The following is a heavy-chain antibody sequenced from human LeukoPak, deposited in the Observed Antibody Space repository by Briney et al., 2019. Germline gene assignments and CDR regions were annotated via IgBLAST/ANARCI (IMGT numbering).Heavy chain of an antibody. D-gene: IGHD6-25*01. J-gene: IGHJ4*02. CDR3: ARGYTSGGVDH. Sequence: GGSLRLSCAASGFTVSSNYMSWVRQAPGKGLEWVSVIYSGGDTYYADSVKGRFTISRDNSKNLLYLQMNSLRAEDTAVYYCARGYTSGGVDHWGQGTLVTVSS. CDR1: GFTVSSNY. CDR2: IYSGGDT. V-gene: IGHV3-53*01.